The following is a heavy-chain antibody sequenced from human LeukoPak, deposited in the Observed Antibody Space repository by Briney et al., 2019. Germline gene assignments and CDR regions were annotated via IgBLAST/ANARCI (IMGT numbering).Heavy chain of an antibody. V-gene: IGHV3-48*03. CDR1: GFTFSSYE. CDR3: ARDYGGSSPFDF. J-gene: IGHJ4*02. Sequence: GGSLRLSCAASGFTFSSYEMNWVRQAPGKGLEWVSYISSSGSTIYYADSVKGRFTISRDNAKSSLDLQMNSLRAEDTAVYYCARDYGGSSPFDFWGQGTLVIVSS. D-gene: IGHD4-23*01. CDR2: ISSSGSTI.